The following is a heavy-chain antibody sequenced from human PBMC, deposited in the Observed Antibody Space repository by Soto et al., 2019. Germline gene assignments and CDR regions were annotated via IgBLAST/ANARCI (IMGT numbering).Heavy chain of an antibody. D-gene: IGHD2-15*01. CDR2: IIPIFGTA. J-gene: IGHJ6*02. V-gene: IGHV1-69*12. CDR1: GGTFSSYA. CDR3: ARGRIVVVVAATELRDDGRDV. Sequence: QVQLVQSGAEVKKPGSSVKVSCKASGGTFSSYAISWVRQAPGQGLEWMGGIIPIFGTANYAQKFQGRVTITADESTSTAYMELSSLRSEDTAVYYCARGRIVVVVAATELRDDGRDVWGQGTTVTVSS.